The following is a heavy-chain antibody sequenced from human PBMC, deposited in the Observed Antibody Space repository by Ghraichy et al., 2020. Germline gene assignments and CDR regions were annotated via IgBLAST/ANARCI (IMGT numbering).Heavy chain of an antibody. CDR1: GFTFSSYE. V-gene: IGHV3-48*03. CDR3: ARAARPSASWFDP. J-gene: IGHJ5*02. Sequence: GGSLRLSCAASGFTFSSYEMNWVRQAPGKGLEWVSYISSSGSTIYYADSVKGRFTISRDNAKNSLYLQMNSLRAEDTAVYYCARAARPSASWFDPWGQGTLVTVSS. CDR2: ISSSGSTI. D-gene: IGHD6-6*01.